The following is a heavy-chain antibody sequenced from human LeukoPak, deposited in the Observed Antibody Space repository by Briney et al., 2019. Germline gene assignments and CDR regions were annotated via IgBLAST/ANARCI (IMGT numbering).Heavy chain of an antibody. V-gene: IGHV4-61*02. Sequence: SETLSLTCTVSGGSISSGSYYWSWIRQPAGKGLEWIGRIYTSGSTNYNPSLKSRVTISVDTSKNQFSLKLSSVTAADTAVYYCARGGGDYGDYFDYWGQGTLVTVSS. CDR2: IYTSGST. J-gene: IGHJ4*02. D-gene: IGHD4-17*01. CDR3: ARGGGDYGDYFDY. CDR1: GGSISSGSYY.